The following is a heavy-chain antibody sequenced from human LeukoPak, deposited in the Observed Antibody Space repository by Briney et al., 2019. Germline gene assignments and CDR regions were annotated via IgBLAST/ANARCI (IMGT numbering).Heavy chain of an antibody. CDR2: ISWNGDTI. J-gene: IGHJ4*02. V-gene: IGHV3-9*01. Sequence: GGSLRLSCAASGFTFDDYAMHWVRQAPGKGLEWVSGISWNGDTIGYADSVKGRFTVSRDNAKNSVYLQMNNLRTEDTALYYCAKASEERYSGYDDYLHYWGQGTLVTVSS. D-gene: IGHD5-12*01. CDR3: AKASEERYSGYDDYLHY. CDR1: GFTFDDYA.